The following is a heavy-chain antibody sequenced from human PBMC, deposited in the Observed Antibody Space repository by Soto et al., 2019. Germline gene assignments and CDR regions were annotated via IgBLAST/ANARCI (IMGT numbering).Heavy chain of an antibody. V-gene: IGHV3-23*01. J-gene: IGHJ6*02. CDR1: GFTFSSYA. CDR2: ISGSGGST. D-gene: IGHD1-1*01. Sequence: SLRLSCAASGFTFSSYAMSWVRQAPGRGLEWVSAISGSGGSTYYADSVKGRFTTSRDNSKNTLYLQINSLRAEDTAVYYCAVLGGTTFYYYHGMDVWGQGTTVTASS. CDR3: AVLGGTTFYYYHGMDV.